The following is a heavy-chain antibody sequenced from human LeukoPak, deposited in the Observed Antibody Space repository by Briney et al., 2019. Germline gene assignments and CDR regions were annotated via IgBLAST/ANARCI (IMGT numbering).Heavy chain of an antibody. CDR1: GYTFTGYY. V-gene: IGHV1-2*02. CDR3: ARDGFMVRGIIDY. J-gene: IGHJ4*02. Sequence: ASVKVSCKASGYTFTGYYMHWVRQAPGQGLEWMGWINPNSGGTNYAQKFQGRVTMTRDTSISTAYMELSRLRSDDTAVYYCARDGFMVRGIIDYWGQGTLVTVSP. CDR2: INPNSGGT. D-gene: IGHD3-10*01.